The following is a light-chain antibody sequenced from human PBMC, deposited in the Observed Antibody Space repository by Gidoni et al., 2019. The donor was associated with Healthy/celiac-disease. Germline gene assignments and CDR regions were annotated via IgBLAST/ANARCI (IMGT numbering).Light chain of an antibody. V-gene: IGLV1-44*01. J-gene: IGLJ3*02. CDR2: SNN. CDR1: SSNIGSNT. CDR3: AAWDDSLNGWV. Sequence: PGQRVTISCSGSSSNIGSNTVNWYQQLPGTAPKLLIYSNNQRHSGVPDRFSGSKSGTSASLAISGLQSEDEADYYCAAWDDSLNGWVFGGGTKLTVL.